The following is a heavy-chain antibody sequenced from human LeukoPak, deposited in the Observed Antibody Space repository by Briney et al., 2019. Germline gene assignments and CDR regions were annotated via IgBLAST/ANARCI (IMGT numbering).Heavy chain of an antibody. D-gene: IGHD3-10*01. CDR2: ISAYNGNT. V-gene: IGHV1-18*01. J-gene: IGHJ3*02. CDR3: ARDYYGSGSYYNSDAFDI. Sequence: GASVKVSRKASGYTFTSYGISWVRQAPGQGLEWVGWISAYNGNTNYAQKLQGRVTMTTDTSTSTAYMELRSLRSDDTAVYYCARDYYGSGSYYNSDAFDIWGQGTMVTVSS. CDR1: GYTFTSYG.